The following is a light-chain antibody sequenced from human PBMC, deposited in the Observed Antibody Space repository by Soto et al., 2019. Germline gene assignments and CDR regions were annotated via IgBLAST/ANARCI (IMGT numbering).Light chain of an antibody. V-gene: IGKV3-11*01. CDR2: QTS. CDR3: HQRQSWPRT. CDR1: QYINTR. Sequence: EIVLTQAPATLSSFPGDRVTLSCRASQYINTRLAWYQHRPGQATRLLIYQTSIRAAGIPARFSASGSGTEFTLTISDVQPEDFALYYCHQRQSWPRTFGQWTKVDI. J-gene: IGKJ1*01.